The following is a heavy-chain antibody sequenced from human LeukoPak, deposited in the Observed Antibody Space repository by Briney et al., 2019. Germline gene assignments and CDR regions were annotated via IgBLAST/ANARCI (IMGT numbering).Heavy chain of an antibody. V-gene: IGHV1-2*06. D-gene: IGHD3-10*01. Sequence: ASVKVSCKASGYNFAGYYIHWVRQAPGQGLEWMGRINPRDGETNFAQKFQGRVTMTRDTSISTAYMELSGLRSEDTAVYYCATRTGGSGRVENWGQGTLVTVSS. CDR1: GYNFAGYY. J-gene: IGHJ4*02. CDR3: ATRTGGSGRVEN. CDR2: INPRDGET.